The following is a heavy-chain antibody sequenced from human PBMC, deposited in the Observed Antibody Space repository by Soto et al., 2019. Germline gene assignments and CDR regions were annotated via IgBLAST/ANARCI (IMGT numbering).Heavy chain of an antibody. CDR3: ARYLGTYGMDV. CDR1: GFTVSSNY. Sequence: PGGSLRLSCAASGFTVSSNYMSWVRQAPGKGLECVSVIYSGGSTYYADSVKGRFTISRDNSKNTLYLQMNSLRAEDTAVYYCARYLGTYGMDVWGQGTTVTVSS. CDR2: IYSGGST. V-gene: IGHV3-53*01. J-gene: IGHJ6*02.